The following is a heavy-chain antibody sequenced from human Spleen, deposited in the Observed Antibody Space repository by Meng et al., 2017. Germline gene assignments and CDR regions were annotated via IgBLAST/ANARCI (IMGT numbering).Heavy chain of an antibody. CDR3: ARDLVAAGGTATDAFDI. D-gene: IGHD6-13*01. Sequence: SVKVSCKASGGTFSSYAISWVRQAPGQGLEWMGGIIPIFGTANYAQKFQGRVTITTDESTSTAYMEMTSLTSEDTAVYYCARDLVAAGGTATDAFDIWGQGTMVTVSS. V-gene: IGHV1-69*05. J-gene: IGHJ3*02. CDR2: IIPIFGTA. CDR1: GGTFSSYA.